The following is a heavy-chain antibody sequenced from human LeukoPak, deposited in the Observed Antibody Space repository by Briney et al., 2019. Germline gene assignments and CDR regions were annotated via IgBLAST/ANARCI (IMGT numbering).Heavy chain of an antibody. J-gene: IGHJ4*02. CDR3: ARDGRGLGNYFDY. CDR1: GFTFSSYG. D-gene: IGHD3-10*01. V-gene: IGHV3-48*01. Sequence: GGSLRLSCAASGFTFSSYGMHWVRQAPGRGLEWVSYISNSSGTIYYADSVKGRFTISRDNAKNSLYLRMNSLRAEDTAVYYCARDGRGLGNYFDYWGQGTLVTVSS. CDR2: ISNSSGTI.